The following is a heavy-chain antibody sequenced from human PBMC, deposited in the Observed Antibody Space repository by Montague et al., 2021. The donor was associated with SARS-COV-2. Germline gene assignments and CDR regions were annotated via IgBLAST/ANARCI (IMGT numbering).Heavy chain of an antibody. V-gene: IGHV4-34*01. CDR1: GGSFSGHY. D-gene: IGHD3-10*01. Sequence: SETLSLTCAVYGGSFSGHYWNWIRQPPGKGLEWTGEINHSGSTNNNPSLKSRVTMSVDTSKNQFPLKLSSVTAADTAVYYCARGARQGYGFRLGSFGSWGQGTLVTVSS. CDR2: INHSGST. CDR3: ARGARQGYGFRLGSFGS. J-gene: IGHJ4*02.